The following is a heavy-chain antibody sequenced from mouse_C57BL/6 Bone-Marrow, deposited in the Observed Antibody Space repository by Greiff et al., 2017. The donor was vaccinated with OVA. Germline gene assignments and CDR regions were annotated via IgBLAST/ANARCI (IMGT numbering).Heavy chain of an antibody. CDR2: INPNNGGT. J-gene: IGHJ2*01. CDR1: GYTFTDYY. Sequence: EVQLQQSGPELVKPGASVKISCKASGYTFTDYYMNWVKQSHGKSLEWIGDINPNNGGTSYNQKFKGKATLTVDKSSSTAYMELRSLTSEDSAVYYCARPYYDYDGGMYYFDYWGQGTTLTVSS. V-gene: IGHV1-26*01. CDR3: ARPYYDYDGGMYYFDY. D-gene: IGHD2-4*01.